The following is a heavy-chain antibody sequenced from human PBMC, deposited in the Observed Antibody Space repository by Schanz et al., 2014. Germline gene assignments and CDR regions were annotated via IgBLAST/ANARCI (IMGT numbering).Heavy chain of an antibody. CDR3: ARDGDFDY. CDR1: GFTVSANY. Sequence: EVQLLESGGGLVQPGGSLRLSCAVSGFTVSANYMIWVRQPPGKGLEWVSRMIGSGSSVFYADSVKGRFTISRDNSKNTLFLQMSSLRAEDTAVYYCARDGDFDYWGQGTLVTVSS. V-gene: IGHV3-23*01. CDR2: MIGSGSSV. J-gene: IGHJ4*02.